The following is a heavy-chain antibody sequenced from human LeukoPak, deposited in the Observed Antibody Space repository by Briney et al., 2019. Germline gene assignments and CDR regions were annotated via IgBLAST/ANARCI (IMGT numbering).Heavy chain of an antibody. Sequence: PGGSLRLSCAASIFSFSTFGFHWVRQAPGKGLEWVAFIPYDGSDKYYADSVKGRFTVSRDNSKNTLYLHMNSLRVEDTAVYYCAKGLGGYDDFRLGFWGQGTLVTVSS. CDR3: AKGLGGYDDFRLGF. CDR2: IPYDGSDK. D-gene: IGHD5-12*01. J-gene: IGHJ4*02. CDR1: IFSFSTFG. V-gene: IGHV3-30*02.